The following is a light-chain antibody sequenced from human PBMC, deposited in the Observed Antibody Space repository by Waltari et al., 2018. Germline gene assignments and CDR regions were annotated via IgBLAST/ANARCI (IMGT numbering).Light chain of an antibody. Sequence: EIALTQSPRTLSLSPGERATLSSRPSQSVSRTLAWYQQKPGQAPRLLIYGASTRATGIPDRFSGSGSGTDFSLTISRLEPEDFAVYYCQHYVRLPVTFGQGTKVEIK. V-gene: IGKV3-20*01. CDR2: GAS. CDR1: QSVSRT. CDR3: QHYVRLPVT. J-gene: IGKJ1*01.